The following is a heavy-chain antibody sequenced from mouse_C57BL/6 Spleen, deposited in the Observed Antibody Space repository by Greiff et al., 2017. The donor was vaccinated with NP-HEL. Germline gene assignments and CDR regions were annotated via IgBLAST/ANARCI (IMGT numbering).Heavy chain of an antibody. D-gene: IGHD6-1*01. J-gene: IGHJ2*01. CDR3: ARRKTLYFDY. CDR1: GYAFSIYW. Sequence: VQLQQSGAELVKPGASVKISCKASGYAFSIYWMNWVKQRPGKGLEWIGQIYPGDGDTNYNGKFKGKATLTADKSSSTAYMQLSSLTSEDSAVYFCARRKTLYFDYWGQGTTLTVSS. V-gene: IGHV1-80*01. CDR2: IYPGDGDT.